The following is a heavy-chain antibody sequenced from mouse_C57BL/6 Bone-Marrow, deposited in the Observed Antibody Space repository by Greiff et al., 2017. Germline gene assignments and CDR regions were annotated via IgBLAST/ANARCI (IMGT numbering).Heavy chain of an antibody. D-gene: IGHD1-1*02. CDR3: ARERLLVLRRWFYFGR. J-gene: IGHJ2*01. CDR2: IDPSDSYT. CDR1: GYTFTSYW. V-gene: IGHV1-69*01. Sequence: QVQLKQPGAELVMPGASVKLSCKASGYTFTSYWMHWVKQRPGQGLEWIGEIDPSDSYTNYNQKFKGKSTLTVDKSSSTAYMQLSSLTSEDSAVYYCARERLLVLRRWFYFGRWGQRPTLSVSS.